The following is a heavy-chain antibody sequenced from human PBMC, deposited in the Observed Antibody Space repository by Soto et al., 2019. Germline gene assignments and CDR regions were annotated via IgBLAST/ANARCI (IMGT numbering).Heavy chain of an antibody. CDR2: IVVGSGNT. Sequence: SVKVSCKASGFTFTSSAVQWVRQARGQRLEWIGWIVVGSGNTNYAQKFRERVTITRDMSTSTAYMELSSLRSEDTAVYYCAATSSVGYYYYYYGMDVWGQGTTVTVSS. V-gene: IGHV1-58*01. J-gene: IGHJ6*02. D-gene: IGHD3-10*01. CDR1: GFTFTSSA. CDR3: AATSSVGYYYYYYGMDV.